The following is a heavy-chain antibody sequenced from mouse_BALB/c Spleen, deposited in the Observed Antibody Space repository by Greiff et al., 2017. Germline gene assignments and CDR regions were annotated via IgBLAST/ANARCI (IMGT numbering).Heavy chain of an antibody. CDR2: INPSTGYT. CDR3: ARPYSNSYWYFDV. Sequence: QVQLQQSGAELAKPGASVKMSCKASGYTFTSYWMHWVKQRPGQGLEWIGYINPSTGYTEYNQKFKDKATLTADKSSSTAYMQLSSLTSEDSAVYYCARPYSNSYWYFDVWGAGTTVTVSS. CDR1: GYTFTSYW. D-gene: IGHD2-5*01. V-gene: IGHV1-7*01. J-gene: IGHJ1*01.